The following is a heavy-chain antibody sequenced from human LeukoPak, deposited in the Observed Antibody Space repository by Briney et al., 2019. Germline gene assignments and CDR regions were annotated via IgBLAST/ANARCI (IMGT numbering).Heavy chain of an antibody. J-gene: IGHJ5*02. V-gene: IGHV3-48*02. D-gene: IGHD6-13*01. Sequence: GGSLRLSCAASGFTFSSYSMNWVRQAPGKGLEWVSYISSSSSTIYYADSVKGRFTISRDNAKNSLYLQMNSLRDEDTAVYYCARGGGSWYRGENWFDPWSQGTLVTVSS. CDR1: GFTFSSYS. CDR2: ISSSSSTI. CDR3: ARGGGSWYRGENWFDP.